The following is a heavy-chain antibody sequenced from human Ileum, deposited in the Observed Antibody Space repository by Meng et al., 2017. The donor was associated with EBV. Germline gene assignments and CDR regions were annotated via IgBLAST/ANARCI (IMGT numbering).Heavy chain of an antibody. J-gene: IGHJ4*02. Sequence: QESAPGLVQPSCPLAPTCDDSGGSISSSNWWSWVRQPPGKGLEWIGKIYHSGITIYNPSLKSRVTMSVDNSKNQFSLKLNSMTAADTAVYYCARDPTGGEDHQRVWGQGTLVTVSS. CDR2: IYHSGIT. D-gene: IGHD1-14*01. V-gene: IGHV4-4*02. CDR1: GGSISSSNW. CDR3: ARDPTGGEDHQRV.